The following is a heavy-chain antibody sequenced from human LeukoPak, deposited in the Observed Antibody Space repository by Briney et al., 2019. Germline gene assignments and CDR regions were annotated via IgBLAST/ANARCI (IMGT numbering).Heavy chain of an antibody. V-gene: IGHV1-69*05. Sequence: SAKVSCKASGYTFTSYGISWVRQAPGQGLEWMGGIIPIFGTSNYAQKLQGRVTISTDESTSTAYMEGGSLNSEDTGIYYCARGLDASMETAYDYWGQGTLVTVSS. CDR1: GYTFTSYG. CDR2: IIPIFGTS. J-gene: IGHJ4*02. CDR3: ARGLDASMETAYDY. D-gene: IGHD5-18*01.